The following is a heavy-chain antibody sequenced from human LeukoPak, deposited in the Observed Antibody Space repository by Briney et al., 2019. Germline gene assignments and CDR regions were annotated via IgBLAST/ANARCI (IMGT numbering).Heavy chain of an antibody. V-gene: IGHV3-7*01. CDR3: AREGVSGWSHAFDI. CDR2: ISQDGSGK. J-gene: IGHJ3*02. CDR1: GFTFSSYW. Sequence: GGSLRLSCAASGFTFSSYWMNWARQAPGKGLEWVADISQDGSGKYYADSVKGRFTISRDNAENSLYLQMNSLRAEDTAVYYCAREGVSGWSHAFDIWGQGTMVTVSS. D-gene: IGHD6-19*01.